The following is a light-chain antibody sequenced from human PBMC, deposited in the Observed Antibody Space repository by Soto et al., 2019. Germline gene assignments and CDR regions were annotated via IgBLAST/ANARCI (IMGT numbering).Light chain of an antibody. Sequence: SALTQLPPVSGSPEQQFTFPCTGPSSHVGSYNPVSWYQQPPGTAPKRMIYEVSNRPSGVPDRFSGSKSGNTASLTISGLQAEDEADYYCSLYTSSSYVFGTGTKVTVL. CDR2: EVS. CDR3: SLYTSSSYV. CDR1: SSHVGSYNP. V-gene: IGLV2-18*01. J-gene: IGLJ1*01.